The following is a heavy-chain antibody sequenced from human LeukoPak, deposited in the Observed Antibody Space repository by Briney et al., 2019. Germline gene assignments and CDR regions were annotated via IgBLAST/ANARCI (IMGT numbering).Heavy chain of an antibody. CDR2: ISSSSSYI. V-gene: IGHV3-21*01. CDR1: GFTFSSYS. D-gene: IGHD2-15*01. CDR3: ARGRWERYCSGGSCYYFDY. Sequence: PGGSLRLSCSASGFTFSSYSMNWVRQAPGKGLEWVSSISSSSSYIYYADSVKGRFTISRDNAKNSLYLQMNSLRAEDTAVYYCARGRWERYCSGGSCYYFDYWGQGTLVTVSS. J-gene: IGHJ4*02.